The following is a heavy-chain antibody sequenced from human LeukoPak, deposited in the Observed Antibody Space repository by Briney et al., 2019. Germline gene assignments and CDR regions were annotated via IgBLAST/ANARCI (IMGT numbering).Heavy chain of an antibody. Sequence: ASVNVSFKVSGYTLTELSMHWVRQAPGKGLEWMGGFDPEDGETIYAQKFQGRVTMTEDTSTDTAYMELSSLRSEDTAVYYCATILIAVAGTGDFGYWGQGTLVTVSS. CDR2: FDPEDGET. CDR1: GYTLTELS. V-gene: IGHV1-24*01. J-gene: IGHJ4*02. D-gene: IGHD6-19*01. CDR3: ATILIAVAGTGDFGY.